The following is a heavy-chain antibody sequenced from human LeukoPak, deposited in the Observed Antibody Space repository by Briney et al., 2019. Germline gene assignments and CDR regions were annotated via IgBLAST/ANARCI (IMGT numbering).Heavy chain of an antibody. CDR3: AKESGGRYSYGFGVAGFDY. Sequence: GGSLRLSCAASGFTFSSYGMRWVRQAPGKGLEWVAVISYDGSNKYYADSVKGRFTISRDNSKNTLYLQMNSLRAEDTAVYYCAKESGGRYSYGFGVAGFDYWGQGTLVTVSS. V-gene: IGHV3-30*18. CDR1: GFTFSSYG. D-gene: IGHD5-18*01. CDR2: ISYDGSNK. J-gene: IGHJ4*02.